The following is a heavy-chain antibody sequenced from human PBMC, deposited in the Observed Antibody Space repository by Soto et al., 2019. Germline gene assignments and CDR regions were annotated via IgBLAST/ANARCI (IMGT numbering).Heavy chain of an antibody. CDR3: ARDSRDCSGGSCYSPGLIDY. CDR2: IWYDGSNK. D-gene: IGHD2-15*01. CDR1: GFTFSSYG. J-gene: IGHJ4*02. Sequence: QVQLVESGGGVVQPGRSLRLSCAASGFTFSSYGMHWVRQAPGKGLEWVAVIWYDGSNKYYADSVKCRFTISRDNSKNTLYMYMDSLRAEDTAVYYCARDSRDCSGGSCYSPGLIDYWGQGTLVTVSS. V-gene: IGHV3-33*01.